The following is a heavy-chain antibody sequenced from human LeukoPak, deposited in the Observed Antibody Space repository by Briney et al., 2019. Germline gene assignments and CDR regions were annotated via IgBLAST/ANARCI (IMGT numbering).Heavy chain of an antibody. D-gene: IGHD3-16*01. CDR3: VGGFVGGGQVGLFFFHMEL. CDR2: IYTSGST. Sequence: SETLSLTCTVSGGSISSGSYYWNWIRQPAGKGLEWVGRIYTSGSTNYNPSLKSRVTISVDTSKNQFSLKLSSVTAADTAVYFWVGGFVGGGQVGLFFFHMELWGKGTTVTISS. V-gene: IGHV4-61*02. CDR1: GGSISSGSYY. J-gene: IGHJ6*03.